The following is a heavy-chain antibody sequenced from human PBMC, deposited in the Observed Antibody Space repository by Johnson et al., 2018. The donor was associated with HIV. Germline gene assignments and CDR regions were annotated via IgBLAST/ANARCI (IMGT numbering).Heavy chain of an antibody. D-gene: IGHD3-22*01. CDR2: ISSSGRST. Sequence: QVQLVESGGGLVKAGGSLRLSCAASGFTFSDHYMTWIRQAPGKGLECISSISSSGRSTYYADSVKVRFTIYRNNVQNSMLLQMNSLIADDTAVYFCVRRMVVGYVAFDIWGQGTMVSVSS. J-gene: IGHJ3*02. V-gene: IGHV3-11*04. CDR1: GFTFSDHY. CDR3: VRRMVVGYVAFDI.